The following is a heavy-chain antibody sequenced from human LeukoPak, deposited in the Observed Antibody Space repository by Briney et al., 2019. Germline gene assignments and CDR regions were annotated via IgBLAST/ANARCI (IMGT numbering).Heavy chain of an antibody. V-gene: IGHV1-3*04. Sequence: ASVKVSCKASGYTFTSYAMHWVRQAPGQRLEWMGWINTSNGNTQYSQKFQGRVTFTRDTSANTAYMELSSLRSDDTAVYYCASVDYGDYWGQGNLVTVSS. CDR1: GYTFTSYA. D-gene: IGHD4-17*01. J-gene: IGHJ4*02. CDR3: ASVDYGDY. CDR2: INTSNGNT.